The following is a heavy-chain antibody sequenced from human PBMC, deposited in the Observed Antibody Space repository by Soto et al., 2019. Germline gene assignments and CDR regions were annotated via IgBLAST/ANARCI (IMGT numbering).Heavy chain of an antibody. CDR2: IIPSLGIA. CDR1: GGTFSSYP. Sequence: QVQLVQSGAEVKKPGSSVKVSCKASGGTFSSYPISWVRQAPGQGLEWMGRIIPSLGIANYAQKFQGRVTITADKSTSTAYMERSSLRSEDTAVYYCARGNDIRPGDVRFDPWGQGTLVTVSS. J-gene: IGHJ5*02. CDR3: ARGNDIRPGDVRFDP. V-gene: IGHV1-69*02. D-gene: IGHD3-9*01.